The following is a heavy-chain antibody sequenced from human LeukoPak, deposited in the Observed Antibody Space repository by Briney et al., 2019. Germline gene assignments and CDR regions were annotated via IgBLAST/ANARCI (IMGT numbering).Heavy chain of an antibody. CDR3: AKEYGYTYGEFDY. D-gene: IGHD5-18*01. J-gene: IGHJ4*02. Sequence: GGSLRLSCAASGFTFSSSAMSWVRQAPGKGLEWVSNISGSGSGGSTYYADSVKGRFTISRDNSKNTLYLQMNSLRAEDTAVYYCAKEYGYTYGEFDYWGQGTLVTVSS. CDR1: GFTFSSSA. V-gene: IGHV3-23*01. CDR2: ISGSGSGGST.